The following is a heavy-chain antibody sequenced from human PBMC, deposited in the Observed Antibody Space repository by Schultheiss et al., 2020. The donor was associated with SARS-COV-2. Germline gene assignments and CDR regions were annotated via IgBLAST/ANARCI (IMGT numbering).Heavy chain of an antibody. CDR1: GYTFTNYG. Sequence: SVKVSCKASGYTFTNYGITWVRQAPGQGLEWMGGIMSIFGKANYAQRFQDRVTITADRSTSTVYMELRSLRSEDTALYYCAREGGGAAVAGYNGMDVWGQGTTVTVSS. V-gene: IGHV1-69*06. CDR2: IMSIFGKA. D-gene: IGHD6-19*01. J-gene: IGHJ6*02. CDR3: AREGGGAAVAGYNGMDV.